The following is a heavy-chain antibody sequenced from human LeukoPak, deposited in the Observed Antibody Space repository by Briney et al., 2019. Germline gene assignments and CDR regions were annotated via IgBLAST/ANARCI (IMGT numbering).Heavy chain of an antibody. Sequence: GESLKISCKGSGYSFTSYLIGWVRQLPGKGLEWMGIIYPGDSDTRYSTSFQGQVTISADKSISTAYLQWSSLKASDTAMYYCARDSPYSSGWRDAFDIWGQGTMVTVSS. CDR3: ARDSPYSSGWRDAFDI. CDR2: IYPGDSDT. CDR1: GYSFTSYL. D-gene: IGHD6-19*01. V-gene: IGHV5-51*01. J-gene: IGHJ3*02.